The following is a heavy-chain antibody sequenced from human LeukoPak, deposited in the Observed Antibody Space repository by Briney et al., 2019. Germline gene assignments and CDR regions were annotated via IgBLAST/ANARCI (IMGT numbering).Heavy chain of an antibody. J-gene: IGHJ4*02. Sequence: GRSLRLSCAASGFTFDDYAMHWVRQAPGKGLEWVSGISWDSGSVDSADSVKGRFTISRDNARNSLYLQMNSLRAEDTALYYCAKGNSYDSSGLPFDYWGQGTLVTVSS. CDR3: AKGNSYDSSGLPFDY. V-gene: IGHV3-9*01. D-gene: IGHD3-22*01. CDR1: GFTFDDYA. CDR2: ISWDSGSV.